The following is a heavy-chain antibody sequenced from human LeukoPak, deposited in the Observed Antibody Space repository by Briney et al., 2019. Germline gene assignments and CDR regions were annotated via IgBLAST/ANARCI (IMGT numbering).Heavy chain of an antibody. CDR1: GGTFSSYA. J-gene: IGHJ4*02. CDR3: ARGKLPYSALTFDY. D-gene: IGHD5-18*01. V-gene: IGHV1-69*05. Sequence: SVKLSCKASGGTFSSYAISWVRQPPGQGLEWMGGIIPIFGTANYAQKFQGRVTITTDESTSTAYMELSSLRSEDTAVYYCARGKLPYSALTFDYWGQGTLVTVSS. CDR2: IIPIFGTA.